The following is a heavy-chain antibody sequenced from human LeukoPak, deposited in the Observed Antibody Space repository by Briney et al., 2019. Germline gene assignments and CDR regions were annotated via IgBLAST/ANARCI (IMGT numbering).Heavy chain of an antibody. J-gene: IGHJ4*02. D-gene: IGHD3-10*01. V-gene: IGHV4-59*01. CDR1: SCSISSYY. CDR3: ARSAYYCGSGSFDY. CDR2: IYYIGST. Sequence: SETLSLTCTVSSCSISSYYWSWIRQPPGKGLEWIGYIYYIGSTNYNPSLKSRVTISVDTSKNQFSLKLRSVTPADTAVYWFARSAYYCGSGSFDYWGQGTLVTVSS.